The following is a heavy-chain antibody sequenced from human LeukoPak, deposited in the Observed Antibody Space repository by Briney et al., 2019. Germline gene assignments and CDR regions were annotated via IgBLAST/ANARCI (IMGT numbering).Heavy chain of an antibody. D-gene: IGHD2-2*01. J-gene: IGHJ5*02. CDR1: GFTFNGYW. V-gene: IGHV3-7*01. CDR3: ATSSDAPGNH. CDR2: IKGDGSAQ. Sequence: PGGSLRLSCAASGFTFNGYWMSWVRQAPGKGLEWVANIKGDGSAQYYVDSVKGRFTISRDNAKNSLKLQMNSLRAEDTAAYYCATSSDAPGNHWGQGTLVTVSS.